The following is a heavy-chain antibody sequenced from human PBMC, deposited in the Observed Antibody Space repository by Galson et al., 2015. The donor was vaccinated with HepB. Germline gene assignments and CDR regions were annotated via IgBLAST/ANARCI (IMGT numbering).Heavy chain of an antibody. CDR2: ISYDGGGK. CDR3: ARGGVL. CDR1: GFTFSNYA. J-gene: IGHJ3*01. V-gene: IGHV3-30-3*01. Sequence: SLRLSCAASGFTFSNYALHWVRQAPGKGLEWVAIISYDGGGKYYADSVKGRFTISRDNSKNTLYLQMNSLRAEDTAVYYCARGGVLWGQGTMVTVSS. D-gene: IGHD3-3*01.